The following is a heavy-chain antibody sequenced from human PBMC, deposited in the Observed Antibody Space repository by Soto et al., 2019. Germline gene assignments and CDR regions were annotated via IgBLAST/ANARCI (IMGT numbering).Heavy chain of an antibody. J-gene: IGHJ6*02. V-gene: IGHV4-59*01. CDR2: IYYSGST. Sequence: SETLSLTCTVSGGSISSYYWSWIRQPPGKGLEWIGYIYYSGSTNYNPSLKSRVTITVDTSKNQFSLKLSSVTAADTAVYYCARELVVPAANNYYYYYGMDVWGQGTTVTVSS. CDR1: GGSISSYY. CDR3: ARELVVPAANNYYYYYGMDV. D-gene: IGHD2-2*01.